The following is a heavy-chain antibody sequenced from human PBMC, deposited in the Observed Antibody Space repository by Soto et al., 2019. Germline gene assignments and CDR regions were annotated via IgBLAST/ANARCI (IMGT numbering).Heavy chain of an antibody. CDR1: GYTFTSYG. J-gene: IGHJ5*02. CDR2: ISAYNGNT. CDR3: ARDLVVAATNWFDP. D-gene: IGHD2-15*01. V-gene: IGHV1-18*01. Sequence: EASVKVSCKASGYTFTSYGISWVRQAPGQGLEWMGWISAYNGNTNYAQKLQGRVTMTTDTSTSTAYMELRSLRSDDTAVYYCARDLVVAATNWFDPWGQGTQVTVSS.